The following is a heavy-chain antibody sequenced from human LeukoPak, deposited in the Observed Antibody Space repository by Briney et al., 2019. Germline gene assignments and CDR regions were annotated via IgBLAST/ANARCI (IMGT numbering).Heavy chain of an antibody. Sequence: PGGSLRLSCAASGFTFSSYAMSWVRQAPGKGLEWVSAISGSGGSTYYADSMKGRFTISRDNSKNTLYLQMNSLRAEDTAVYYCAKGSRYSRSYYFDYWGQGTLVTVSS. J-gene: IGHJ4*02. V-gene: IGHV3-23*01. CDR3: AKGSRYSRSYYFDY. D-gene: IGHD6-6*01. CDR2: ISGSGGST. CDR1: GFTFSSYA.